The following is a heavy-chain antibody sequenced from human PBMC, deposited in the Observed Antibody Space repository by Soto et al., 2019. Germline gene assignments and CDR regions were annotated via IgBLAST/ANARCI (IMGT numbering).Heavy chain of an antibody. CDR3: ARGAHGARTVVYDSSGYYAYYYYGMDV. V-gene: IGHV1-2*04. CDR1: GYTFTGYY. D-gene: IGHD3-22*01. J-gene: IGHJ6*02. CDR2: INPNSGGT. Sequence: QVQLVQSGAEVKKPGASVKVSCKASGYTFTGYYMHWVRQAPGQGLEWMGWINPNSGGTNYAQKFQGWVTMTRDTSISTAYMELSRLRSDDTAVYYCARGAHGARTVVYDSSGYYAYYYYGMDVWGQGTTVTVSS.